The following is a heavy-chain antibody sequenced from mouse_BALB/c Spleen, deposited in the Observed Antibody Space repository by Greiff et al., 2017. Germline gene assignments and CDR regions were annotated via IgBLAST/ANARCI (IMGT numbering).Heavy chain of an antibody. V-gene: IGHV3-2*02. CDR2: ISYSGST. Sequence: EVQLQESGPGLVKPSQSLSLTCTVTGYSITSDYAWNWIRQFPGNKLEWMGYISYSGSTSYNPSLKSRISITRDTSKNQFFLQLNSVTTEDTATYYCARETTAPDYFDYWGQGTTLTVSS. CDR3: ARETTAPDYFDY. D-gene: IGHD1-2*01. J-gene: IGHJ2*01. CDR1: GYSITSDYA.